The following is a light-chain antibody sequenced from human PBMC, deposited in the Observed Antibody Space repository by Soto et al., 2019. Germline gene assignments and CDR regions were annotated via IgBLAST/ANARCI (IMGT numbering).Light chain of an antibody. V-gene: IGKV1-5*03. Sequence: DIQMTQSPSTVSAYVGDSVTITCRASQSITTWLAWYQQKPGKAPKLLIYKASSLESGVPSRFSGSGSGTEFTLTISSLQPDDFATYYCQQYNSYSHLTFGGGTKVDIK. CDR3: QQYNSYSHLT. J-gene: IGKJ4*01. CDR1: QSITTW. CDR2: KAS.